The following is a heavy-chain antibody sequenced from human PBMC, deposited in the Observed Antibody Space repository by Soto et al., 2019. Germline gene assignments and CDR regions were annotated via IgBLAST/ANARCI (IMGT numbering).Heavy chain of an antibody. CDR1: GLTFSNYA. Sequence: GRFLRLSCATSGLTFSNYAVRWVRQAPGGGLEWGSSMSGSSSTTYYEDSVRGRFTIARDRSKNTLYLQMSSLRAEDTALYYCAKNQERELPGVSAFWGQGSFLTASS. D-gene: IGHD1-7*01. CDR3: AKNQERELPGVSAF. J-gene: IGHJ4*02. V-gene: IGHV3-23*01. CDR2: MSGSSSTT.